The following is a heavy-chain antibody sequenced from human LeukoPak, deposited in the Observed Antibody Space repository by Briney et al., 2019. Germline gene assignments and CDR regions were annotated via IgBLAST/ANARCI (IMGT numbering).Heavy chain of an antibody. CDR2: INPNSGGT. D-gene: IGHD5-12*01. Sequence: ASVKVSCKASGYTFTGYYMHWVRQAPGQGLEWMGWINPNSGGTNYAQKFQGRVTMTRDTSISTAYMELSRLRSDDTAVYYCARTTIRYYYYMDVWGKGTTVTVSS. J-gene: IGHJ6*03. V-gene: IGHV1-2*02. CDR3: ARTTIRYYYYMDV. CDR1: GYTFTGYY.